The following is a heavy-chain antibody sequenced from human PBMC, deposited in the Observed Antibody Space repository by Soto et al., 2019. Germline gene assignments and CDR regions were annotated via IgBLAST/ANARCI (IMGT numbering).Heavy chain of an antibody. CDR3: ARSRPPENAVAPAPPSYYCYSGMDV. CDR1: GGTFSSYA. V-gene: IGHV1-69*01. D-gene: IGHD2-2*01. J-gene: IGHJ6*02. Sequence: QVQLVQSGAEERRPGSSMKVSCKASGGTFSSYAINWVRQAPGQGLEWMGGIIPIFGISSNALKFQGRITINADESTSTAYMGLSRLESEYTAVYYCARSRPPENAVAPAPPSYYCYSGMDVWGLGTTVTVSS. CDR2: IIPIFGIS.